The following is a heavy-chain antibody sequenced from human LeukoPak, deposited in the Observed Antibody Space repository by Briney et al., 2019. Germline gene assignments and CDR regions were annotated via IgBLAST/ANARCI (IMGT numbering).Heavy chain of an antibody. V-gene: IGHV5-51*01. D-gene: IGHD4-11*01. CDR3: ARHYNFDY. J-gene: IGHJ4*02. CDR2: IYPGDSDT. Sequence: NPGESLKISCKGSGYSFTTYWIGWVRQMPGKGLEWMGNIYPGDSDTRYNPSFQGQVTISADKSISTAYLQWSSPKASDTAIYYCARHYNFDYWGQGTLVTVSS. CDR1: GYSFTTYW.